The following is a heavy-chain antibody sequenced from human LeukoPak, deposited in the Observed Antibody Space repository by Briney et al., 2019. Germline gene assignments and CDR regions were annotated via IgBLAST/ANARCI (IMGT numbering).Heavy chain of an antibody. V-gene: IGHV3-23*01. CDR2: IDVSGDTE. CDR3: AQGYSSGWYPN. J-gene: IGHJ4*02. D-gene: IGHD6-19*01. CDR1: GFTISYHV. Sequence: PGGALRHSRAVSGFTISYHVLSWVRPAPGRGVEWFSAIDVSGDTEYYADSVKGRFIISRDNSRNTLYLQINSLRGEDTALYYCAQGYSSGWYPNWGQGTLVTVSS.